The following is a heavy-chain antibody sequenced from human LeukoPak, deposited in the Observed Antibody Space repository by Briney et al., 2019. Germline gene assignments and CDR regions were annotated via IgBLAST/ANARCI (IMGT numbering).Heavy chain of an antibody. CDR3: ARETVTENYFDY. J-gene: IGHJ4*02. D-gene: IGHD4-17*01. V-gene: IGHV1-18*01. CDR2: ISAYNGNT. Sequence: ASVKVSCKASGYTFTSYGISWVRRAPGQGLEWMGWISAYNGNTNYAQKLQGRVTMTTDTSTSTAYMELRSLRSDDTAVYYCARETVTENYFDYWGQGTLVTVSS. CDR1: GYTFTSYG.